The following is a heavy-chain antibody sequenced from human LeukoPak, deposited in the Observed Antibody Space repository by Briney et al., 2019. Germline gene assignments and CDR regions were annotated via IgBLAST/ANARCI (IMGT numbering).Heavy chain of an antibody. CDR1: GGTFSSYA. D-gene: IGHD3-10*01. J-gene: IGHJ4*02. CDR3: ARDFPPSRITMVRGGDY. Sequence: ASVEVSCKASGGTFSSYAISWVRQAPGQGLEWMGWINPNSGGTNYAQKFQGRVTMTRDTSISTAYMELSRLRSDDTAVYYCARDFPPSRITMVRGGDYWGQGTLVTVSS. CDR2: INPNSGGT. V-gene: IGHV1-2*02.